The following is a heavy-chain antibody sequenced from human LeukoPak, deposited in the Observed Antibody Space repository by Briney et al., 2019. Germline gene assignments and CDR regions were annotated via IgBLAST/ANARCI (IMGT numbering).Heavy chain of an antibody. CDR2: IYHSGST. D-gene: IGHD3-10*01. V-gene: IGHV4-39*07. J-gene: IGHJ4*02. CDR1: GGSISSSSYY. Sequence: NPSETLSLTCTVSGGSISSSSYYWGWIRQPPGKGLEWIGSIYHSGSTYYNPSLKSRVTISVDTSKNQFSLKLSSVTAADTAVYYCARDSSGGSGSYKEGADYWGQGTLVTVSS. CDR3: ARDSSGGSGSYKEGADY.